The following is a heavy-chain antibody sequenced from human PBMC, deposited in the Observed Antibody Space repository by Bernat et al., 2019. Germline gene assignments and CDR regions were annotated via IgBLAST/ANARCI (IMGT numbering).Heavy chain of an antibody. V-gene: IGHV3-74*01. CDR1: GFTFSSYW. J-gene: IGHJ4*02. D-gene: IGHD6-13*01. CDR2: INSDGSST. CDR3: AGGPRRAAAGTGPPFDY. Sequence: EVQLVESGGGLVQPGGSLRLSCAASGFTFSSYWMHWVRQAPGKGLVWVSRINSDGSSTSYADSVKGRFTISRDNAKNTLYLQMNSLRAEDTAVYYCAGGPRRAAAGTGPPFDYWGQGTLVTVSS.